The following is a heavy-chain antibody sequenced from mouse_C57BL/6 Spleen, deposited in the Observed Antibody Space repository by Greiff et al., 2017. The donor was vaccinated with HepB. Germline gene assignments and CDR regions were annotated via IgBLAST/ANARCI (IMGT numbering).Heavy chain of an antibody. Sequence: QVQLQQPGAELVRPGPSVKLSCKASGYTFTSYWMHWVKQRPGQGLEWIGVIDPSDSYTNYNQKFKGKATLTVDTSSSTAYMQLSSLTSEDSAVYYCARERVFDYWGQGTTLTVSS. V-gene: IGHV1-59*01. J-gene: IGHJ2*01. CDR2: IDPSDSYT. CDR1: GYTFTSYW. CDR3: ARERVFDY.